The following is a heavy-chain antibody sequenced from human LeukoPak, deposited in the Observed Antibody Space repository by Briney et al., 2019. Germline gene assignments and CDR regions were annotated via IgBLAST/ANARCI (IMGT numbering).Heavy chain of an antibody. V-gene: IGHV3-21*01. Sequence: GGSLRLSCAASGFTFGSFSMNWVRQAPGKGLEWVSAIYPSGDSTYYADSVKGRFTISRDNAKNSLYLQMNSLRAEDTAVYYCARDPSYYDFWSGYSIQPHSRYFDYWGQGTLVTVSS. J-gene: IGHJ4*02. CDR1: GFTFGSFS. CDR2: IYPSGDST. CDR3: ARDPSYYDFWSGYSIQPHSRYFDY. D-gene: IGHD3-3*01.